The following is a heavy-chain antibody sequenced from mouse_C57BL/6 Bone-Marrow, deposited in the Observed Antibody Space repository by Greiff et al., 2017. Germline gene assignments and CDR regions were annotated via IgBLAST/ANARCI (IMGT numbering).Heavy chain of an antibody. CDR2: MHPNGGSP. V-gene: IGHV1-64*01. CDR1: GYTFTNSW. D-gene: IGHD2-4*01. J-gene: IGHJ4*01. Sequence: VQLQQPGAELVKPGASVKLSCKASGYTFTNSWMHWVKQRPGQGLEWIGMMHPNGGSPDYNEKFKSEATLSVDKSSRTAYMELSSLTSEDSAVYYCARTYDYADYTMDYWGQGTSVTVSS. CDR3: ARTYDYADYTMDY.